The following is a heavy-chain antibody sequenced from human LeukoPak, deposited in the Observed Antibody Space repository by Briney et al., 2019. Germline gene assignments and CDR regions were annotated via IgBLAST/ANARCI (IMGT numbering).Heavy chain of an antibody. CDR1: GFPFSSYA. V-gene: IGHV3-23*01. CDR2: IAGSDGFT. Sequence: PGGSLRLSCAASGFPFSSYAMNWVRQAPGKGLEWVSVIAGSDGFTQYADSVKGRFTISRDNSKNTVYLQMNRLRVEDTALYYCVRSLDYWGRGTLVTVSS. CDR3: VRSLDY. J-gene: IGHJ4*02.